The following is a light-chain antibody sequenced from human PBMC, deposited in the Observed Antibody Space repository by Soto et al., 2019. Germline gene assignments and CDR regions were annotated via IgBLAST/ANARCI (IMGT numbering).Light chain of an antibody. CDR3: QQTNSFPSIS. CDR1: QGVSNW. CDR2: AAS. Sequence: DIQMTQSPSSVSASVGDRVTITCRASQGVSNWLAWYQQKPGKAPKLLIYAASRLQSGVPSRFSGSGSGTEFTLTISSLQPEDFATYYCQQTNSFPSISFGQGTRLEIK. V-gene: IGKV1-12*02. J-gene: IGKJ5*01.